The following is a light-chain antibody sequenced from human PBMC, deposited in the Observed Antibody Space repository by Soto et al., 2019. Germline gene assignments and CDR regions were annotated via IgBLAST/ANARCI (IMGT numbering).Light chain of an antibody. CDR3: SSYTTSNTRQIV. Sequence: QSVLTQPSSVNGSPGQSITISCTGTRSDGGGYNYVSWYQQHPGKAPKFMIYDVSNRPSGVSNRFSGSKSGNTASLTISGLQAEDEADYYCSSYTTSNTRQIVFGTGTKVTVL. V-gene: IGLV2-14*01. J-gene: IGLJ1*01. CDR1: RSDGGGYNY. CDR2: DVS.